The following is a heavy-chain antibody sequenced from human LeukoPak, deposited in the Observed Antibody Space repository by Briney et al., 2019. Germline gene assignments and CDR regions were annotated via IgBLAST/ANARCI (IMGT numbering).Heavy chain of an antibody. Sequence: SETLSLTCTVSGGSISSGGYYWSWIRQHPGKGLEWIGYIYYSGSTYYNPSLKSRVTISVDTSKDQFSLKLSSVTATDTAVYYCARDRSGILGYYYNGMDVWGQGTTVTVSS. CDR1: GGSISSGGYY. CDR3: ARDRSGILGYYYNGMDV. J-gene: IGHJ6*02. V-gene: IGHV4-31*03. D-gene: IGHD3-10*01. CDR2: IYYSGST.